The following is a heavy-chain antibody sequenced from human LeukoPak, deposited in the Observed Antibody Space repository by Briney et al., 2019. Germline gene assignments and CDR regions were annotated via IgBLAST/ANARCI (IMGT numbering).Heavy chain of an antibody. V-gene: IGHV4-30-4*01. J-gene: IGHJ6*03. D-gene: IGHD7-27*01. CDR3: AATGDGFYYYYYMDV. Sequence: SETLSLTCTVSGGSISSGDYYWSWIRQPPGKGLEWIGYIYYSGSTYCNPSLKSRVTISVDTSKNQFSLKLSSVTAADTAVYYCAATGDGFYYYYYMDVWGKGTTVTVSS. CDR1: GGSISSGDYY. CDR2: IYYSGST.